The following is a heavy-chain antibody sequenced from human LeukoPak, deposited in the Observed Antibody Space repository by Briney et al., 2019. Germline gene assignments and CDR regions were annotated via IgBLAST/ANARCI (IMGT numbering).Heavy chain of an antibody. CDR2: ISSSGSTI. CDR1: GFTFSDYY. V-gene: IGHV3-11*01. CDR3: ARDRLRIFGVVTYMFDY. Sequence: GGSLRLSCAASGFTFSDYYMSWIRQAPGKGLEWVSYISSSGSTIYYADSEKGRFTISRDNAKNSLYLQMNSLRAEDTAVYYCARDRLRIFGVVTYMFDYWGQGTLVTVSS. J-gene: IGHJ4*02. D-gene: IGHD3-3*01.